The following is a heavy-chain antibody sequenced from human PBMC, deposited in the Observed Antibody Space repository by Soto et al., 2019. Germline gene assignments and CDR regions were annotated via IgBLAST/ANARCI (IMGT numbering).Heavy chain of an antibody. D-gene: IGHD3-10*01. Sequence: QVQLEQSGAEVKKPGSSVKISCKASGGTLSDHGVSWLRQAPGQGLEWVGGTIPVFNTAKYAPKFQGRATIGADKTTNMTLLELGSLRSDDTAFYYCARGVYGSGNYYTGPSAFDTWGQGTLVIVSS. CDR1: GGTLSDHG. CDR3: ARGVYGSGNYYTGPSAFDT. CDR2: TIPVFNTA. J-gene: IGHJ3*02. V-gene: IGHV1-69*06.